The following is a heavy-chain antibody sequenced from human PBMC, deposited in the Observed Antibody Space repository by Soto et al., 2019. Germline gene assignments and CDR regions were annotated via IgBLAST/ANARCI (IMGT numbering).Heavy chain of an antibody. Sequence: SETLSLTCTVSGGSISSGDYYWSWIRQPPGKGLEWIGYIYYSGSTYYNPSLKSRVTISVDTSKNQFSLKLSSVTAADTAVYYCASYSSSSKYFDYWGQGTLVAVSS. J-gene: IGHJ4*02. D-gene: IGHD6-6*01. CDR3: ASYSSSSKYFDY. V-gene: IGHV4-30-4*01. CDR1: GGSISSGDYY. CDR2: IYYSGST.